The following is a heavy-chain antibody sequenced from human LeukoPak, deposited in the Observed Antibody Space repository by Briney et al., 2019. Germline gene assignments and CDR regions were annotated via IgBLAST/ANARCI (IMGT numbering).Heavy chain of an antibody. V-gene: IGHV4-59*01. CDR2: IYYTGST. D-gene: IGHD4-17*01. CDR3: ARRDGDYSTWFDP. J-gene: IGHJ5*02. CDR1: GGSISNYY. Sequence: SETLSLTCTVSGGSISNYYWSWVRQPPGKGLEWIGYIYYTGSTNYNPSPKSRVSISLDTSKNQFSLKLNSMTAADTAVYYCARRDGDYSTWFDPWGQGTLVTVS.